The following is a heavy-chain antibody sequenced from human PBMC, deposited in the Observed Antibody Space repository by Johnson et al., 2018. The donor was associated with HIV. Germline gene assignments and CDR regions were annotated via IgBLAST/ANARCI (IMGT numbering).Heavy chain of an antibody. D-gene: IGHD5-12*01. J-gene: IGHJ3*02. CDR3: AKVGNNGNDSAAFDM. Sequence: QVQLVESGGGLVKPGGSLRLSCAASRFTFSDYYMSWIRQAPGKGLEWISYISSSANTLYYADSVKGRFTVSRDNSRNTLFLHMNSLRVDDTAVYYCAKVGNNGNDSAAFDMWGQGTKVTVSS. V-gene: IGHV3-11*01. CDR1: RFTFSDYY. CDR2: ISSSANTL.